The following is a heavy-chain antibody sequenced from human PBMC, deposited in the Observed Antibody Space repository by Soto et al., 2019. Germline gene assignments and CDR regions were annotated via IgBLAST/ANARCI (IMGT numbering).Heavy chain of an antibody. V-gene: IGHV4-59*01. CDR1: GGSISSYY. J-gene: IGHJ4*02. Sequence: QVQLQESGPGLVKPSETLALTCTVSGGSISSYYWSWIRQPPGKGLEWIGYIYYSGSTNYNPSLTSRVTLLDDTSKNQFSLKLSAVAAADPAVDYCARANGDFDYWGQRPLVTVSS. CDR2: IYYSGST. D-gene: IGHD4-17*01. CDR3: ARANGDFDY.